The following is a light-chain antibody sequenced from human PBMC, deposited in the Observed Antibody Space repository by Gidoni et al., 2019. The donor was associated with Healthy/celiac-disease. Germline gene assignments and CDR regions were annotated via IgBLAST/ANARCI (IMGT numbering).Light chain of an antibody. Sequence: EIVFTQSPATLSLYPGERATLSCRASQIVSSYLAGYQQKPGQAPRLLIYDTSNRATGIPARFSGSGSGTDFTRTISSLEPEDFAVYYCQQRSNWPHTFGGRTKVEIK. J-gene: IGKJ4*01. CDR2: DTS. V-gene: IGKV3-11*01. CDR3: QQRSNWPHT. CDR1: QIVSSY.